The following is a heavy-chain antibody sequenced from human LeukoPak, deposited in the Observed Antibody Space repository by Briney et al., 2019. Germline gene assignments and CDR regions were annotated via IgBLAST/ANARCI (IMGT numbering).Heavy chain of an antibody. CDR3: ARDTTPYYDFCSGYYNDAFDI. Sequence: SETLSLTYTVSGGSISSYYWSWIRLPAGKGLEWTGRIYTSGSTNYNPSLKSRVTMSVDTSKNQFSLKLSSVTAADTAVYYCARDTTPYYDFCSGYYNDAFDIWGQGTMVTVSS. D-gene: IGHD3-3*01. J-gene: IGHJ3*02. CDR1: GGSISSYY. V-gene: IGHV4-4*07. CDR2: IYTSGST.